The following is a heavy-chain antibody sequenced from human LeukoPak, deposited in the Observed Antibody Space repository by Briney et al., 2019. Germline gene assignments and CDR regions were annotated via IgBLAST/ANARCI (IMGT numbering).Heavy chain of an antibody. CDR1: GFTFSHYW. J-gene: IGHJ5*02. V-gene: IGHV3-7*04. CDR2: IKQDGSEK. CDR3: ARDRGSSWQLNWFDP. Sequence: GGSLRLSCAACGFTFSHYWLCWVCQAPGKGLEWVANIKQDGSEKYYVDSVKGRFTISRDNAKNSLYLQMNSLRAEDTAVYYCARDRGSSWQLNWFDPRGPGTLVTVSS. D-gene: IGHD6-13*01.